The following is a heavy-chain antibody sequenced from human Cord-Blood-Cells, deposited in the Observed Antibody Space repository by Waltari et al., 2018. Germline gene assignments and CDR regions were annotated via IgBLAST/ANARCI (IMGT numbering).Heavy chain of an antibody. CDR3: ARGMVGNFDL. V-gene: IGHV4-31*03. CDR2: IYYSGST. D-gene: IGHD2-15*01. Sequence: QVQLQESGPGLVKPSQTLSLTCTVSGGSISSGGYYWSWIRQHQGKGLEWIGYIYYSGSTYYNPSPKSRVTISVDTSKNQFSRKLSSVTAADTAVYYCARGMVGNFDLWGRGTLVTVSS. CDR1: GGSISSGGYY. J-gene: IGHJ2*01.